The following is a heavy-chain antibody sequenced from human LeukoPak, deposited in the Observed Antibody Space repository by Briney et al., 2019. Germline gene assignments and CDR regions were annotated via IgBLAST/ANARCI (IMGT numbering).Heavy chain of an antibody. D-gene: IGHD1-26*01. CDR1: GGSISSGGYY. V-gene: IGHV4-30-2*01. J-gene: IGHJ4*02. CDR2: IYHSGST. CDR3: ARSGSYGSFDY. Sequence: SETLSLTCTVSGGSISSGGYYWSWIRQPPGKGLEWIGYIYHSGSTYYNPSLKSRVTISVDRSKNQFSLKLSSVTAADTAVYYCARSGSYGSFDYWGQGTLVTVSS.